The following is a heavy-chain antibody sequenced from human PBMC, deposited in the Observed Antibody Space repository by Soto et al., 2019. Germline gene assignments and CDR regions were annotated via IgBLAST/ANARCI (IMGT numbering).Heavy chain of an antibody. J-gene: IGHJ6*02. CDR2: IYYSGST. D-gene: IGHD3-3*01. CDR3: ARDRSDTTIYGKYYYYGMDV. V-gene: IGHV4-31*03. Sequence: SETLSLTCTVSGGSISSGGYYWSWIRQHPGKGLEWIGYIYYSGSTYYNPSLKSRVTISVDTSKNQFSLKLSSVTAADTAVYYCARDRSDTTIYGKYYYYGMDVWGQGTTVS. CDR1: GGSISSGGYY.